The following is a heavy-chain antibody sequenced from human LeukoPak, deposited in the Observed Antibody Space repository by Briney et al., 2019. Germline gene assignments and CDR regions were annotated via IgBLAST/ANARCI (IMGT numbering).Heavy chain of an antibody. Sequence: GGSLRLSCAASGFTVSSNYMSWVRQAPGKGLEWVSVIYSGGSTYYADSVKGRFTISRDNSKNTLYLQMNSLRAEDTAVHYCAKAAVTDYFDYWGQGTLVTVSS. V-gene: IGHV3-53*01. CDR1: GFTVSSNY. J-gene: IGHJ4*02. CDR3: AKAAVTDYFDY. CDR2: IYSGGST. D-gene: IGHD4-11*01.